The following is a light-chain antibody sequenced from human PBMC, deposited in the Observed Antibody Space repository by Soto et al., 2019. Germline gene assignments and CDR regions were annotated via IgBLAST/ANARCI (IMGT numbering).Light chain of an antibody. CDR3: CSYAGSSTFVV. CDR2: EVS. V-gene: IGLV2-23*02. CDR1: SSDVGSYNL. J-gene: IGLJ2*01. Sequence: QSALTQPASVSGSPGQSITISCTGTSSDVGSYNLVSWYQQHPGKAPKLMIYEVSKRPSGVSNRFSGSKSGNTASLTISGLQAWDEADYYCCSYAGSSTFVVFGGGTKLTVL.